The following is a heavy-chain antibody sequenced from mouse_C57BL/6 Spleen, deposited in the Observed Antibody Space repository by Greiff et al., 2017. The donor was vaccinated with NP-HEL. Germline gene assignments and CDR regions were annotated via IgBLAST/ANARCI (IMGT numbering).Heavy chain of an antibody. Sequence: VQLQQPGAELVKPGASVKLSCKASGYTFTSYWMHWVKQRPGQGLEWIGMIHPNSGSTNYNEKFKSKATLTVDKSSSTAYMQLSSLTSEDSAVYYCARPYYSNYEAMDYWGQGTSVTVSS. CDR1: GYTFTSYW. J-gene: IGHJ4*01. V-gene: IGHV1-64*01. CDR2: IHPNSGST. CDR3: ARPYYSNYEAMDY. D-gene: IGHD2-5*01.